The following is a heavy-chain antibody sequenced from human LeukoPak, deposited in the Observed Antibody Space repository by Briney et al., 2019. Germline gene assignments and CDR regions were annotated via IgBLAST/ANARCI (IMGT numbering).Heavy chain of an antibody. Sequence: GGSLRLSCTASGFTFSKYWMSWVRQAPGRGLEWVANIKIDGSEKYYVDSVKGRFTISRDNAKNSLFLQVNSLRAEDTAVYYCAREQSDGSGSYYALDYWGQGTLVTVSS. J-gene: IGHJ4*02. D-gene: IGHD3-10*01. CDR2: IKIDGSEK. CDR3: AREQSDGSGSYYALDY. CDR1: GFTFSKYW. V-gene: IGHV3-7*01.